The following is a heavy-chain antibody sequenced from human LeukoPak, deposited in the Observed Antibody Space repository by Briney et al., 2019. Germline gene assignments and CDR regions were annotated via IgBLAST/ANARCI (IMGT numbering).Heavy chain of an antibody. CDR1: GGSTSSHSFY. Sequence: SETLSLTCTVSGGSTSSHSFYWGWIRQPPGKGLEWIGSIYYSGNTYYNPSLKSRVTISVDTAKNQFSLRLSPVTAADTAVYHCARDPHDYGDYPRHWFDPWGQGTLVTVSS. CDR3: ARDPHDYGDYPRHWFDP. CDR2: IYYSGNT. J-gene: IGHJ5*02. V-gene: IGHV4-39*02. D-gene: IGHD4-17*01.